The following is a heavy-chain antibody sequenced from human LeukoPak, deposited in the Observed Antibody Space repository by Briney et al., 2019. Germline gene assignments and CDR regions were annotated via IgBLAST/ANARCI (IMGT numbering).Heavy chain of an antibody. D-gene: IGHD6-19*01. CDR3: SMDLRTAVADWFDP. CDR2: ISHDGSNK. CDR1: GFSFSDYA. J-gene: IGHJ5*02. V-gene: IGHV3-30*04. Sequence: GGSLRLSCAASGFSFSDYAMHWVRQAPGKGLGWVAVISHDGSNKYYIDSVKGRFTISRDNSKNALSLQMNSLRAEDTAVYYCSMDLRTAVADWFDPWGQGTLVTVSS.